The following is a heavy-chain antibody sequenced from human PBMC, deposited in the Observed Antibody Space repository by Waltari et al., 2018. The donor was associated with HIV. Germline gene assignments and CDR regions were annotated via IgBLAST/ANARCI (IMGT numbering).Heavy chain of an antibody. CDR1: GFTFDDYA. Sequence: EVQLVESGGGLVQPGRSLRLSCAASGFTFDDYAMHWVRQAPGKGLEWVSGISWNSGSIGYADSVKGRFTISRDNAKNSLYLQMNSLRAEDTALYYCAKDMGYDDAFDIWGQGTMVTVSS. D-gene: IGHD5-12*01. CDR2: ISWNSGSI. V-gene: IGHV3-9*01. J-gene: IGHJ3*02. CDR3: AKDMGYDDAFDI.